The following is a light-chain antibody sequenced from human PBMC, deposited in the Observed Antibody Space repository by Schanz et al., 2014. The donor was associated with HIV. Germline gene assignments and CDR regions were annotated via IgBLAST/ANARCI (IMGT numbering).Light chain of an antibody. CDR2: GAS. J-gene: IGKJ1*01. Sequence: EIVLTQSPGTLSLSPGERATLSCRASQSISTYLAWYQQKPGQAPTLLIYGASTRVTGIPARFSGSGSGTEFTLTISSLQSEDFAVYYCQQYGSSAWTFGQGTKVEIK. V-gene: IGKV3-20*01. CDR1: QSISTY. CDR3: QQYGSSAWT.